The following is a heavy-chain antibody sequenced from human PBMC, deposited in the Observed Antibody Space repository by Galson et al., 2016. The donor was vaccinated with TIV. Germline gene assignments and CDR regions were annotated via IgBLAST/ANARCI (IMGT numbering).Heavy chain of an antibody. J-gene: IGHJ6*03. CDR3: AKDFSYSSVSGYYYYYMDV. V-gene: IGHV3-30*02. Sequence: SLRLSCAASGFSFSAYGMHWVRQAPGKGLEWVAFIRYDGSNTFYADSVKGRFTFSRDNSKKTLYLQMNNLRVDDTAVFYCAKDFSYSSVSGYYYYYMDVRGKGTTVTVSS. D-gene: IGHD3-22*01. CDR2: IRYDGSNT. CDR1: GFSFSAYG.